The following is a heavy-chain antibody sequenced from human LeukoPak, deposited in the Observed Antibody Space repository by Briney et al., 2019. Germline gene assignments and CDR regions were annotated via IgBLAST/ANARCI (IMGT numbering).Heavy chain of an antibody. D-gene: IGHD3-10*01. J-gene: IGHJ6*03. V-gene: IGHV4-39*07. Sequence: SETLSLTCTVSGGSISSSSYYWGWIRQPPGKGLEWIGSIYYSGYTYYNPSVESRVTISVDTSKNQFSLKLSSVTAADTAVYYCARGVSPDYYYYMDVWGKGTTVTVSS. CDR3: ARGVSPDYYYYMDV. CDR2: IYYSGYT. CDR1: GGSISSSSYY.